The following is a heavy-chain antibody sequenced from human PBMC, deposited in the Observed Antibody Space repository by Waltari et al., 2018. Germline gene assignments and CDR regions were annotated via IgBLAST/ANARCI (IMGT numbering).Heavy chain of an antibody. Sequence: EVQLVESGGGLVQPGGSLRLSCAASGFTSSMYWIHWVRHAPGKGLVWVSRSNSDGSSTSYADSVKGRFTISKDNAKNTVYLQMNSLRAEDTAIYYCARGARRTTVTTGWWYFDLWGRGTLVTVSS. CDR3: ARGARRTTVTTGWWYFDL. V-gene: IGHV3-74*01. CDR2: SNSDGSST. CDR1: GFTSSMYW. J-gene: IGHJ2*01. D-gene: IGHD4-17*01.